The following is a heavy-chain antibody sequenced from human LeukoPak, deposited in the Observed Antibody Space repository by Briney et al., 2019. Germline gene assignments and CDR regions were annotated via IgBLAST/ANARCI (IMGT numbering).Heavy chain of an antibody. D-gene: IGHD6-13*01. CDR2: ISGSGGST. CDR3: AILAAAGSGPGS. CDR1: GFTFSSYA. Sequence: GGSLRLSCAASGFTFSSYAMSWVRQAPGKGLEWVSAISGSGGSTYYADSVKGRFAISRDNAKNTLYLQVNSLRAEDTAVYYCAILAAAGSGPGSWGQGTLVTVSS. V-gene: IGHV3-23*01. J-gene: IGHJ5*02.